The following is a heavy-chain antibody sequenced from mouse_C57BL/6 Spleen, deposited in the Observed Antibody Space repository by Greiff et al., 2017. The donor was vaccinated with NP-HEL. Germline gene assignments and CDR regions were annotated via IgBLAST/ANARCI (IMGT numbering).Heavy chain of an antibody. CDR3: ARSRDGVPYYAMDY. J-gene: IGHJ4*01. D-gene: IGHD3-3*01. Sequence: QVQLQQPGAELVKPGASVKLSCKASGYTFTSYWMQWVKQRPGQGLEWIGEIDPSDSYTNYNQKFKGKATLTVDTSSSTAYMQLSSLTSEDSAVYYCARSRDGVPYYAMDYWGQGTSVTVSS. V-gene: IGHV1-50*01. CDR1: GYTFTSYW. CDR2: IDPSDSYT.